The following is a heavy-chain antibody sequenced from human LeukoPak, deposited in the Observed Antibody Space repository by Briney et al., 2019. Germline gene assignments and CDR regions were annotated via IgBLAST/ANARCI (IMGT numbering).Heavy chain of an antibody. V-gene: IGHV3-21*01. CDR3: ARSTDSWTNYYGMDV. Sequence: GGSLRLSCAASGFTFSSYSMNWVRQAPGKGLEWVSSISSSSSYIYYADSVKGRFTISRDNAKNTLYLQMNSLRAEDTAVYYCARSTDSWTNYYGMDVWGQGTTVTVSS. J-gene: IGHJ6*02. D-gene: IGHD3/OR15-3a*01. CDR2: ISSSSSYI. CDR1: GFTFSSYS.